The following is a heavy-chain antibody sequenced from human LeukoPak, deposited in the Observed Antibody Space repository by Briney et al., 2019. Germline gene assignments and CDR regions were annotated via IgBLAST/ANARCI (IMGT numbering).Heavy chain of an antibody. J-gene: IGHJ6*03. CDR2: ISWDGGTT. CDR1: GFTFSDYS. D-gene: IGHD4-11*01. CDR3: AKGGPYSIYYNFYYMDV. Sequence: GGSLRLSCAASGFTFSDYSMNWVRQAPGKGLEWVSLISWDGGTTYYADSVKGRFTISRDNSKNSLYLQMNSLRPEDTALYYCAKGGPYSIYYNFYYMDVWGKGTTVTVSS. V-gene: IGHV3-43D*03.